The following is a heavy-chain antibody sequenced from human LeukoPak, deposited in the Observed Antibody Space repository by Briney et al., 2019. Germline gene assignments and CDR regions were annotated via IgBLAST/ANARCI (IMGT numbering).Heavy chain of an antibody. CDR3: ATGNTYYYDTVDY. Sequence: SVKVSCKASGYTFTSYDINWVRQATGQGLEWMGRTIPILGIANYAQKFQGRVTITADKSTSTAYMELSSLRSEDTAVYYCATGNTYYYDTVDYWGQGTLVTVSS. CDR2: TIPILGIA. D-gene: IGHD3-22*01. V-gene: IGHV1-69*04. CDR1: GYTFTSYD. J-gene: IGHJ4*02.